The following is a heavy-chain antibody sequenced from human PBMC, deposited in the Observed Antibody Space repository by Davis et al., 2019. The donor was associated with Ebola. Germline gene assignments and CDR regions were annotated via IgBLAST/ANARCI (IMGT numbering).Heavy chain of an antibody. Sequence: SETLSLTCTVSGGSISSGGYYWSWIRQHPGKGLEWIGTIYYSGSTYYNPSLKSRVTITVDTSKNQFSLKLSSVTAADTAVYYCARMYSGSPEGGDYWGQGTLVIVSS. CDR1: GGSISSGGYY. D-gene: IGHD1-26*01. CDR2: IYYSGST. V-gene: IGHV4-39*01. CDR3: ARMYSGSPEGGDY. J-gene: IGHJ4*02.